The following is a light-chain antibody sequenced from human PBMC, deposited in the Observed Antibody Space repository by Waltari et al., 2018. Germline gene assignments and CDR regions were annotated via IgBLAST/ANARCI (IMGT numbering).Light chain of an antibody. CDR2: DVG. CDR1: NSDVGRFKY. CDR3: MSYTSASTYVL. Sequence: QSALTQPASVSGSPGQSITISCTGTNSDVGRFKYVSLFRQLPGKAPKLLLFDVGKRPPGVSNRFSGSKSASTASLTISGVQAEDEATYYCMSYTSASTYVLFGGGTNLTVL. J-gene: IGLJ2*01. V-gene: IGLV2-14*03.